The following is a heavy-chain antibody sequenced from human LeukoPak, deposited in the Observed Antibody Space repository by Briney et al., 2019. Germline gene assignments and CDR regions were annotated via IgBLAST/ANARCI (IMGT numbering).Heavy chain of an antibody. D-gene: IGHD3-16*01. J-gene: IGHJ5*02. Sequence: GRSLRLSCAASGFTFSSYGMHWVRQAPGRGLDWVSGVYAGGNTPDYPDSVRGRFTASRDNSKSTLYLQMNSLRVEDTAVYYCAKDLTFGDGRWEFDAWGQGALVTVSS. CDR1: GFTFSSYG. CDR2: VYAGGNTP. V-gene: IGHV3-NL1*01. CDR3: AKDLTFGDGRWEFDA.